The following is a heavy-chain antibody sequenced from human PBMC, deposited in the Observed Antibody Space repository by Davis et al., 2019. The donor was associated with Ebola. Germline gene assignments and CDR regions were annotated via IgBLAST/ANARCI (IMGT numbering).Heavy chain of an antibody. D-gene: IGHD3-9*01. CDR2: INYSGST. V-gene: IGHV4-34*01. CDR3: ARADYDILTGYATD. CDR1: GGSFSGYY. J-gene: IGHJ1*01. Sequence: GSLRLSCAVYGGSFSGYYWSWIRQPPGKGLEWIGEINYSGSTNYNPSLKSRVTISVDTSKNQFSLKLSSVTAADTAVYYCARADYDILTGYATDWGQGSLVTVSS.